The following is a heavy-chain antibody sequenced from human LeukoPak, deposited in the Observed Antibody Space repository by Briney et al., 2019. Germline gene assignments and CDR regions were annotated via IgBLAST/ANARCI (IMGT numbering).Heavy chain of an antibody. Sequence: SETLSLTCTVSGGSISSYYWSWIRQPPGKGLEWIGEINHSGSTNYNPSLKSRVTISVDTSKNQFSLKLSSVTAADTAVYYCARGSFSQRRTGPGMNAFDIWGQGTMVTVSS. CDR1: GGSISSYY. J-gene: IGHJ3*02. CDR3: ARGSFSQRRTGPGMNAFDI. D-gene: IGHD2-8*02. CDR2: INHSGST. V-gene: IGHV4-34*01.